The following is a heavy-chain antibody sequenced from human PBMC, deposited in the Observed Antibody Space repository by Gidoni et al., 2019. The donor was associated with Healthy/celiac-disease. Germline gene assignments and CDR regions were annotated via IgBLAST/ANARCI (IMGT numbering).Heavy chain of an antibody. Sequence: QLQLQESGPGLVKPSETLSLTCTVSGGSIRSSSYYWGWIRQPPGKGLEWIGGIYDSGSTYYNPSLKSRVTISVDTSKNQFSLKLSSVTAADTAVYYCARTIAAAGLYYFDYWGQGTLVTVSS. CDR3: ARTIAAAGLYYFDY. D-gene: IGHD6-13*01. V-gene: IGHV4-39*07. J-gene: IGHJ4*02. CDR1: GGSIRSSSYY. CDR2: IYDSGST.